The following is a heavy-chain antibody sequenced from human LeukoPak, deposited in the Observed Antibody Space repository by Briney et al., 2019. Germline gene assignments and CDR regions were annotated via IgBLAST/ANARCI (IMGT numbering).Heavy chain of an antibody. CDR3: AISNYGSGSYYT. Sequence: SETLSLTCIVSGGSISNYYWSWIRQPPGKGLEWIGFIYYSGSTNYNPSLKSRVTISIDTSKKQFSPKLSSVTAADTAVYYCAISNYGSGSYYTWGQGTLVTVSS. CDR1: GGSISNYY. D-gene: IGHD3-10*01. J-gene: IGHJ5*02. CDR2: IYYSGST. V-gene: IGHV4-59*01.